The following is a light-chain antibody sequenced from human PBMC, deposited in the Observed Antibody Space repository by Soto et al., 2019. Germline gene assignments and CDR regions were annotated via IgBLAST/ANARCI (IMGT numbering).Light chain of an antibody. V-gene: IGKV3-20*01. J-gene: IGKJ2*01. CDR1: QSVRNSY. CDR3: QQYDSTPLYT. CDR2: GAT. Sequence: EIVLTQSPGTLSLSPGERATLSCRASQSVRNSYLAWYRQKPGQAPRLLIYGATSRATGIPDRFSGSGSGTDFTLTISSLEPEDFARYYCQQYDSTPLYTFGQGTKLEIK.